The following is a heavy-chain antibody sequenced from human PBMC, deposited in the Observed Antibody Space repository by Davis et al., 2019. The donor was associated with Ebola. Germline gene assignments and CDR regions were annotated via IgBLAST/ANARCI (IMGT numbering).Heavy chain of an antibody. J-gene: IGHJ6*02. CDR3: ARDHSSAYYYYGMDV. Sequence: SVKVSCKASGYTFTSYAISWVRQVPGQGLEWMGGIIPIFGTANYAQKFQGRVTITADKSTSTAYMELSSLRSEDTAVYYCARDHSSAYYYYGMDVWGQGTTVTVSS. CDR2: IIPIFGTA. V-gene: IGHV1-69*06. D-gene: IGHD6-19*01. CDR1: GYTFTSYA.